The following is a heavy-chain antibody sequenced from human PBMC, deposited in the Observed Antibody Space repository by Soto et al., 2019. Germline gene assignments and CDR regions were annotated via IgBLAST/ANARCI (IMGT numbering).Heavy chain of an antibody. Sequence: PGGSLRLSXAASGFTFSSYAMSWVRQAPGKGLEWVSAISGSGGSTYYADSVKGRFTISRDNSKNTLYLQMDSLRAEDTAVYYCANGPSRLRFLEWLDYYYYGMDVWGQGTTVTVSS. V-gene: IGHV3-23*01. CDR1: GFTFSSYA. D-gene: IGHD3-3*01. CDR3: ANGPSRLRFLEWLDYYYYGMDV. J-gene: IGHJ6*02. CDR2: ISGSGGST.